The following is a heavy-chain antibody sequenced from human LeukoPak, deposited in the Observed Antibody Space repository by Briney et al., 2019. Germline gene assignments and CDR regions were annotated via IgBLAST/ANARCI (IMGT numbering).Heavy chain of an antibody. Sequence: PGASLRLSRAASGFTFSNYGMSWVRQAPGKGLEWVSTINENAANTHYADSVKGRFTISRDNSKNTLLLQMNSLRADDTALYYCTKGDGGWYPIDYWGQGTLVIVSS. D-gene: IGHD6-19*01. J-gene: IGHJ4*02. CDR3: TKGDGGWYPIDY. V-gene: IGHV3-23*01. CDR2: INENAANT. CDR1: GFTFSNYG.